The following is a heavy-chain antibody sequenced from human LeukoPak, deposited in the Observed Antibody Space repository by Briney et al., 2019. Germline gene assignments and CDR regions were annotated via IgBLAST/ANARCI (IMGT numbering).Heavy chain of an antibody. V-gene: IGHV3-21*01. Sequence: GRSLRLSCVASGFTFSSYSMNWVRQAPGKGLEWVSSISSSSSYKYYTDSVKGRFTISRDNAKNSLYLQMNSLRAEDTAVYYCARGPYSSSSEYFDYWGQGTLITVSS. D-gene: IGHD6-6*01. J-gene: IGHJ4*02. CDR1: GFTFSSYS. CDR2: ISSSSSYK. CDR3: ARGPYSSSSEYFDY.